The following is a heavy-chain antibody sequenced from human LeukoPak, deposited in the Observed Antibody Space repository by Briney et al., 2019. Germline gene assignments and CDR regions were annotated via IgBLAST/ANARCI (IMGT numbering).Heavy chain of an antibody. J-gene: IGHJ6*03. CDR3: ARGRVGYYYYYMDV. V-gene: IGHV1-69*05. CDR2: IIPIFGTA. Sequence: GASVKVSCKASGGTFSSYAISWVRQAPGQGLEWMGGIIPIFGTANYAQKFQGRVTITTDESTSTAYMELSSLRSEDTAVYYCARGRVGYYYYYMDVWGKGTTVTVSS. D-gene: IGHD1-26*01. CDR1: GGTFSSYA.